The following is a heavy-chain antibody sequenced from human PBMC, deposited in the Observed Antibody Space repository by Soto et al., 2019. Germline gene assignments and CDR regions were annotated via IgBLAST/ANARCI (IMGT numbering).Heavy chain of an antibody. CDR2: IYWDDDK. V-gene: IGHV2-5*02. J-gene: IGHJ6*02. CDR3: AHRPPGSSWVNYYYYGMDV. CDR1: GFSLSTSGVG. Sequence: QITLKESGPTLVKPTQTLTLTCTFSGFSLSTSGVGVGWIRQPPGKALEWLALIYWDDDKRYSPSLKSRLTITMDTSKNQVVLTKTNMDPVDTATYYCAHRPPGSSWVNYYYYGMDVWGQGTTVTVSS. D-gene: IGHD6-13*01.